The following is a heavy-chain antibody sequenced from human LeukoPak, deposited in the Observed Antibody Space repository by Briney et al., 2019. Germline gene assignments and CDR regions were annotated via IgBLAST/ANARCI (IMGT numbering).Heavy chain of an antibody. D-gene: IGHD6-13*01. CDR2: IWYDGSNK. J-gene: IGHJ4*02. Sequence: GGSLRLSCAASGFTFSSYGMHWVRQAPGKGLEWVAVIWYDGSNKYYADSVKGRFTISRDNSKNTLYLQMNSLRAEDTAVYYCVKGSRLRPFDYWGQGTLVTVSS. CDR1: GFTFSSYG. CDR3: VKGSRLRPFDY. V-gene: IGHV3-33*06.